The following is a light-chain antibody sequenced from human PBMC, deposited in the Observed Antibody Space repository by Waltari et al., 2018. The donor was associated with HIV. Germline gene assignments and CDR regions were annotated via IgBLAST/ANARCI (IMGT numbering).Light chain of an antibody. Sequence: QTVVTQEPSLTVSPGGTVPPTCPSSTGTAITPHFPSWFQHKPGQAPRSLIYNTDNRHSWTPDRFSGSLPGGKAALTLSGVQPEDEADYYCVIYYGGSWVFGGGTRLTVL. CDR1: TGTAITPHF. CDR3: VIYYGGSWV. J-gene: IGLJ3*02. V-gene: IGLV7-43*01. CDR2: NTD.